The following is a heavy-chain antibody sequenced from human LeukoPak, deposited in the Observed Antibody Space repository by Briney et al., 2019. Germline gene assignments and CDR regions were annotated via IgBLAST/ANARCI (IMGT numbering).Heavy chain of an antibody. CDR3: AKGASGTYYIYFDD. CDR1: GFTFSTYA. Sequence: GGSLRLSCAASGFTFSTYAMNWVRQSPGKGLEWVSSISGSDGSTYYADSVKGRFTISRDNSKNTLYLQVNSLRAEDTAIYYCAKGASGTYYIYFDDWCKGTLVTVSS. CDR2: ISGSDGST. J-gene: IGHJ4*02. D-gene: IGHD1-26*01. V-gene: IGHV3-23*01.